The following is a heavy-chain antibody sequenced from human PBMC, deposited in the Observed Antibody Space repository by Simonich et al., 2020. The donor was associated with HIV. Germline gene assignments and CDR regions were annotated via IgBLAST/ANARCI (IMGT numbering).Heavy chain of an antibody. V-gene: IGHV4-34*01. J-gene: IGHJ4*02. CDR3: ARHRGAGYFDY. CDR1: GGSFSGYY. CDR2: INHSGST. Sequence: QVQLQQWGAGLLKPSETLSLTCAVYGGSFSGYYWSWIRQPPGKGLGWIGEINHSGSTNYNPSLKSRVTISVDTSKNQFSLKLSSVTAADTAVYYCARHRGAGYFDYWGQGTLVTVSS.